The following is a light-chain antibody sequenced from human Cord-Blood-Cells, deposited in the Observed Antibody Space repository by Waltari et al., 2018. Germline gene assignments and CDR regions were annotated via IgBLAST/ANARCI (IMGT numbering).Light chain of an antibody. J-gene: IGLJ2*01. V-gene: IGLV1-44*01. CDR1: SSNIGSNT. CDR2: SNK. Sequence: QSVLTQPPSASGTPGQRVTISCSGSSSNIGSNTVNWYQQPQGTAPKLLIDSNKQRPLGVPDRFSGAKSGTSASLAISGLQSEDEADYYCAAWDDSLDVVFGGGTKLTVL. CDR3: AAWDDSLDVV.